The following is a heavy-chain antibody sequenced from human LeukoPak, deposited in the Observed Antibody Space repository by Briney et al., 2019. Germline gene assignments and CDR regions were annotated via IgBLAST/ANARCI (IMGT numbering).Heavy chain of an antibody. CDR3: ARAPVEQQLVPYYFDY. CDR1: GGSISSGGYS. D-gene: IGHD6-13*01. Sequence: KSSQTLSLTCAVSGGSISSGGYSWSWIRQPPGKGLERIGYIYHSGSTYYNPSLKSRVTISVDRSKNQFSLKLSSVTAADTAVYYCARAPVEQQLVPYYFDYWGQGTLVTVSS. CDR2: IYHSGST. J-gene: IGHJ4*02. V-gene: IGHV4-30-2*01.